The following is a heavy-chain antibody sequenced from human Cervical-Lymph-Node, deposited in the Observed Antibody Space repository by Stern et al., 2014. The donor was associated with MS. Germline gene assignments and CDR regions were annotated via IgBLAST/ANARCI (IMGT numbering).Heavy chain of an antibody. V-gene: IGHV3-33*01. CDR1: GFPFSNYG. CDR3: ARRDYGTWLDY. CDR2: IWPDGSKT. D-gene: IGHD4-17*01. Sequence: VQLVESGGGVIQPGTSLRLSCAASGFPFSNYGMHWVRQAPGQGLEWVGVIWPDGSKTFYAESVQGRFTVSRDTSHNTVYLNMSTLTVEDTAFYHCARRDYGTWLDYWGQGTLVTVSS. J-gene: IGHJ4*02.